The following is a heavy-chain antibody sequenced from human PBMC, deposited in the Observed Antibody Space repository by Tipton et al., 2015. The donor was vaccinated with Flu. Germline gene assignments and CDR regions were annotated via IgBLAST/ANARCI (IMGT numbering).Heavy chain of an antibody. V-gene: IGHV4-59*02. D-gene: IGHD3-16*01. CDR3: ARGVVFVDGFDY. J-gene: IGHJ4*02. CDR2: IYYSGNT. Sequence: TLSLTCTVSGGSVSGYYWSWIRQPPGKGLEWIGYIYYSGNTNYNPSLKSRVTMSVDTSKKQFSLKLTSVTAADTAVYYCARGVVFVDGFDYWGQGTLVTVSS. CDR1: GGSVSGYY.